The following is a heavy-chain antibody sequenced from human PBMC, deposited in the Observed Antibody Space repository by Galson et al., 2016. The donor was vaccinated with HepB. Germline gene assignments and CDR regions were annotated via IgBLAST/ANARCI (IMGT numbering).Heavy chain of an antibody. J-gene: IGHJ4*02. D-gene: IGHD4-23*01. CDR2: IYYSGNT. CDR1: DYSISSSNW. CDR3: ARIPAGYGGNLDREGFDY. Sequence: SETLSLTCAVSDYSISSSNWWAWIRQPPGKGLEWIGYIYYSGNTYYNPSLKSRVIMSVDTSKNQFSLKLSSVTAVDTAVYYCARIPAGYGGNLDREGFDYWGQGTLVTVSS. V-gene: IGHV4-28*01.